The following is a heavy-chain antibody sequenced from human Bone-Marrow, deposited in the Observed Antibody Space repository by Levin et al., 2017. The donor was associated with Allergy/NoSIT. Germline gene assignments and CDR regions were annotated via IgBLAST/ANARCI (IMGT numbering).Heavy chain of an antibody. V-gene: IGHV3-74*01. CDR2: INTDGSST. J-gene: IGHJ4*02. CDR1: GFIFSSFW. CDR3: ASGYNYGYHY. D-gene: IGHD5-18*01. Sequence: GESLKISCAASGFIFSSFWMHWVRQAPGKGLVWVSRINTDGSSTTYADSVKGRFTISRDNAKNTLYLQMNSLRAEDTAVYYCASGYNYGYHYWGQGTLVTVSS.